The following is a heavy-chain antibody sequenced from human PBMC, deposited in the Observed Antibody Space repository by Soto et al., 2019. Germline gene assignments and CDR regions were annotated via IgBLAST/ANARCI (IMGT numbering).Heavy chain of an antibody. J-gene: IGHJ4*02. D-gene: IGHD2-21*01. CDR2: MNPNSGNT. CDR3: VRAPLDYYSADYFDN. Sequence: QVQLVQSGAEVKRPGASVKVSCKASGYTFTENDINWVRQATGQGIEWMGWMNPNSGNTGYAQKFQGRVTMTRDNSITTDYMDLSSLRSEDTAVYFCVRAPLDYYSADYFDNWGQGTLVTVSS. V-gene: IGHV1-8*01. CDR1: GYTFTEND.